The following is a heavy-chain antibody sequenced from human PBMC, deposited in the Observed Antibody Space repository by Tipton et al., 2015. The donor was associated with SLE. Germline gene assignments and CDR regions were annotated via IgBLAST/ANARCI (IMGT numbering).Heavy chain of an antibody. V-gene: IGHV4-59*01. CDR2: IYYSGST. CDR1: GGSISSYY. CDR3: AREGYDSSGYYAFDI. J-gene: IGHJ3*02. D-gene: IGHD3-22*01. Sequence: TLSLTCTVSGGSISSYYWSWIRQPPGKGLEWIGYIYYSGSTNYNPSLKSRVTISVDTSKNQFSLKLSSVTAADTAVYYCAREGYDSSGYYAFDIWGPGTRVTVSS.